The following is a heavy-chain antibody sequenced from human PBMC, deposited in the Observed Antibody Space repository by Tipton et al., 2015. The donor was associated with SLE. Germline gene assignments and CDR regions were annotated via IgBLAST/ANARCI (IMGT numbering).Heavy chain of an antibody. V-gene: IGHV3-74*01. D-gene: IGHD1-1*01. CDR3: ARGERSLETYDYYYMDV. J-gene: IGHJ6*03. CDR1: GFTLNNDW. CDR2: IKPDGRTI. Sequence: SLRLSCAASGFTLNNDWMHWVRQAPGKGLVWVSRIKPDGRTINYADVVKGRFTISRDSAENTLYLQMNSLRADDTAVYYCARGERSLETYDYYYMDVWGKGTTVTVSS.